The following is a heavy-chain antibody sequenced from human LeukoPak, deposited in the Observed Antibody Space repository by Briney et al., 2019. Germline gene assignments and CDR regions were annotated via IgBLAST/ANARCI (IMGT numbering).Heavy chain of an antibody. V-gene: IGHV4-39*07. CDR3: AKSGPAAGRPDAFDI. D-gene: IGHD2-2*01. Sequence: SETLSLTCTLSGGSVTTSSFYWAWIRQPPGKGLECIGTIYYSGITYYHSSLKSRVTISVDTSKNQFSLKLNSVTAADTAVYFCAKSGPAAGRPDAFDIWGQGTMDTVSS. CDR2: IYYSGIT. J-gene: IGHJ3*02. CDR1: GGSVTTSSFY.